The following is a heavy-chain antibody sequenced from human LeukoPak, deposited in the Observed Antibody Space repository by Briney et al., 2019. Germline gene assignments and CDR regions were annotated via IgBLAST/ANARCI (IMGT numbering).Heavy chain of an antibody. CDR2: IYYSGST. D-gene: IGHD6-19*01. J-gene: IGHJ4*02. CDR3: ASSRKPGIAVAGTGFYFDY. CDR1: GGFTSPYK. V-gene: IGHV4-59*01. Sequence: PSETLSLTCTVSGGFTSPYKWNWIRQPPGKGLEWIGYIYYSGSTNYNPSLKSRVTISVDTSKNQFSLKLSSVTAADTAVYYCASSRKPGIAVAGTGFYFDYWGQGTLVTVSS.